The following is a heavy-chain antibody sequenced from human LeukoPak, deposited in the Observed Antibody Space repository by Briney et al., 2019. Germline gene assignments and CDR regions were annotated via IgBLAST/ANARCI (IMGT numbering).Heavy chain of an antibody. J-gene: IGHJ4*02. Sequence: GGSLRLSCAASGFTFSSYGMSWVRQAPGKGLEWVSAISGSGGSTYYADSVKGRFTISRDNSKNTLYLQMNSLRAEDTAVYYCANGAYCGGDCYAYWGQGTLVTVSS. CDR3: ANGAYCGGDCYAY. V-gene: IGHV3-23*01. CDR1: GFTFSSYG. CDR2: ISGSGGST. D-gene: IGHD2-21*01.